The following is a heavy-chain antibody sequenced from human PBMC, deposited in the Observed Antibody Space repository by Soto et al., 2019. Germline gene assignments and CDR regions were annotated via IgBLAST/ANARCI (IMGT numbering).Heavy chain of an antibody. J-gene: IGHJ4*02. CDR1: GGSISSYY. CDR3: ARDNHDYGDFYFDY. V-gene: IGHV4-59*01. CDR2: IYYSGST. Sequence: SETLSLTCTVSGGSISSYYWSWIRQPPGKGLEWIGYIYYSGSTNYNPSLKSRVTISVDTSKNQFSLKLSSVTAADTAVYYCARDNHDYGDFYFDYWGQGTLVTVS. D-gene: IGHD4-17*01.